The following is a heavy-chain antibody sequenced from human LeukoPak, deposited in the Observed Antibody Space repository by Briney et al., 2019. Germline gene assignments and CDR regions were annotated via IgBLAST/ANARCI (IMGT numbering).Heavy chain of an antibody. CDR1: GGSISSGSYY. V-gene: IGHV4-39*01. D-gene: IGHD5-12*01. J-gene: IGHJ4*02. CDR2: IYYSGST. Sequence: SETLSLTCTVSGGSISSGSYYWSWIRQPAGKGLEWIGSIYYSGSTYYNPSLKSRVTISVDTSKNQFSLKLSSVTAADTAVYYCARHGGRVATIGVFDYWGQGTLVTVSS. CDR3: ARHGGRVATIGVFDY.